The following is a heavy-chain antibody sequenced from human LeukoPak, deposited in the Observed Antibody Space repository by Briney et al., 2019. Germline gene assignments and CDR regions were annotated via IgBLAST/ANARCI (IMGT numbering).Heavy chain of an antibody. CDR3: ARDRIVEATTESFDY. J-gene: IGHJ4*02. CDR2: INWNGGST. D-gene: IGHD1-26*01. CDR1: GFTFDDYG. V-gene: IGHV3-20*04. Sequence: GGSLRLSCAASGFTFDDYGMSWVRQAPGKGLEWVSGINWNGGSTGYADSVKGRFTISRDNAKNSLYLQMNSLRAEDTALYYCARDRIVEATTESFDYWGQGTLVTVSS.